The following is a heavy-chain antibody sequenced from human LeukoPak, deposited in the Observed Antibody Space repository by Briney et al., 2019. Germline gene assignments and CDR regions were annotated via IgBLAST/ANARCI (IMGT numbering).Heavy chain of an antibody. CDR3: ARHISSGGTYAHFDY. CDR1: SSMYNYY. Sequence: SETLSLTCTVSSSMYNYYRSWIRQPPGEGLEWIGYIHYNGNTNYNPSLKSRATMSLDTSENQVSLKLNSVTAADTAVYYCARHISSGGTYAHFDYWGQGTLVTVSS. D-gene: IGHD1-26*01. CDR2: IHYNGNT. J-gene: IGHJ4*02. V-gene: IGHV4-59*08.